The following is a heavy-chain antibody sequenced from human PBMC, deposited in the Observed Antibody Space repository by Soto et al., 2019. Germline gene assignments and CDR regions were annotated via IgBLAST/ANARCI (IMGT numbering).Heavy chain of an antibody. Sequence: QVQLMQSGAEVKKPGASVKVSCKASGDTFTDYYIHWVRQAPGQGLEWMGTVNPSGGHTTYAQHFLGRVTMTRYTSTSTLYMGLTSLTSDDTAVYYCARGGHVVVVTAALDYWGQGTLVTVSS. CDR1: GDTFTDYY. CDR2: VNPSGGHT. J-gene: IGHJ4*02. D-gene: IGHD2-21*02. CDR3: ARGGHVVVVTAALDY. V-gene: IGHV1-46*01.